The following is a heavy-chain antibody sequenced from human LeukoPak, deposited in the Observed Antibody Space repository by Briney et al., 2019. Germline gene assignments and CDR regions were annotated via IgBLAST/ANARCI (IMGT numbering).Heavy chain of an antibody. CDR2: INHSGST. J-gene: IGHJ4*02. D-gene: IGHD3-10*01. CDR1: GGSFSGYY. CDR3: ARVGGSLWFGELLAEGYFDY. V-gene: IGHV4-34*01. Sequence: PSETLSLTCAVYGGSFSGYYWSWIRQPPGKGLEWIGKINHSGSTNYNPSLKSRVTISVDTSKNQFSLKLSSVTAADTAVYYCARVGGSLWFGELLAEGYFDYWGQGTLVTVSS.